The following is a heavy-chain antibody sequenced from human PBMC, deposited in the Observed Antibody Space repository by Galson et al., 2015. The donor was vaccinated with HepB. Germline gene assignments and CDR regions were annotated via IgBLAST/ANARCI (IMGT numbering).Heavy chain of an antibody. J-gene: IGHJ4*02. V-gene: IGHV3-33*01. D-gene: IGHD6-19*01. Sequence: SLRLSCAASGFTFRSYGMHWVRQAPGKGLEWVGVIWYDGSKKYYADSVKGRFSISRDNSKKMMYLQTNSLRAEDTAVYYCASQDSRGLVYWGQGDLVTVSS. CDR3: ASQDSRGLVY. CDR2: IWYDGSKK. CDR1: GFTFRSYG.